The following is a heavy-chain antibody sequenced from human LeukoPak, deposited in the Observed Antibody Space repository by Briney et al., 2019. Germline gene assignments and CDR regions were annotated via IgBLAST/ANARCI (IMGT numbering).Heavy chain of an antibody. CDR1: GFTFSSCS. CDR2: ISSSISYI. V-gene: IGHV3-21*01. D-gene: IGHD3-22*01. CDR3: ARDMIDSSGYSD. Sequence: GGSLRLSCAASGFTFSSCSMNWVRQAPGKELEWVSSISSSISYIYYADSVKGRFTISRDNAKNSLYLQMNSLRAEDTAVYYCARDMIDSSGYSDWGQGTLGTVSS. J-gene: IGHJ4*02.